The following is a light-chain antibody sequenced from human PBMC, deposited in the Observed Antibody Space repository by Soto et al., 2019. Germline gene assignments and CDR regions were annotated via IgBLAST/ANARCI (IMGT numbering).Light chain of an antibody. V-gene: IGLV1-40*01. J-gene: IGLJ1*01. Sequence: QSVLAQPPSVSGAPGQKVTISCTGSSSNIGAGYDLHWYQQLPGTAPKLLLYGNSNRPSGVPDLFSGSKSGTSASLAITGLQAEDEADYYCQSYDSSLSAYVFGTGTKLTVL. CDR2: GNS. CDR3: QSYDSSLSAYV. CDR1: SSNIGAGYD.